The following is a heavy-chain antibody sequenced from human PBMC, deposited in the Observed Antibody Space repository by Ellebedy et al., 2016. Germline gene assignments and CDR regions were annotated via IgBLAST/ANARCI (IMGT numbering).Heavy chain of an antibody. J-gene: IGHJ5*02. D-gene: IGHD3-16*01. V-gene: IGHV3-21*01. CDR2: ITSSGTYI. CDR3: ARGVGGTSLNWFDP. Sequence: GESLKISXAASGFTLSRYSMNWVRQAPGKGLEWVSSITSSGTYIYYADSLKGRFTVPRDNAKNSLSLQMNSLRAEDTAVYYCARGVGGTSLNWFDPWGQGTLVTVSS. CDR1: GFTLSRYS.